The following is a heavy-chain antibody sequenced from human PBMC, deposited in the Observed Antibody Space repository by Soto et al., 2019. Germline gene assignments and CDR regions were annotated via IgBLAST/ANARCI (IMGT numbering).Heavy chain of an antibody. D-gene: IGHD2-2*01. V-gene: IGHV3-23*01. CDR1: GFTFSSYA. CDR3: AKESGYCSSTSCFYFDY. J-gene: IGHJ4*02. Sequence: GGSLRLSCAASGFTFSSYAMSWVRQAPGKGLEWVSAISGSGGSTYYADSVKGRFTISRDNSKNTLYLQMNSLRAEDTAVYYCAKESGYCSSTSCFYFDYWGQGTLVTISS. CDR2: ISGSGGST.